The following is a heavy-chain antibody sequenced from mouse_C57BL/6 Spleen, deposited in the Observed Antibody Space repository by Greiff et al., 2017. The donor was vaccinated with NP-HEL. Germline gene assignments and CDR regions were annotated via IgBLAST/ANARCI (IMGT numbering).Heavy chain of an antibody. J-gene: IGHJ3*01. CDR2: IYPGSGNT. D-gene: IGHD1-2*01. CDR1: GYTFTDYY. V-gene: IGHV1-76*01. Sequence: VQLQQSGAELVRPGASVKLSCKASGYTFTDYYINWVKQRPGQGLEWIARIYPGSGNTYYNEKFKGKATLTAEKSSSTAYMQLRSLTSEDSAVYFCARVATSFAYWGQGTLVTVSA. CDR3: ARVATSFAY.